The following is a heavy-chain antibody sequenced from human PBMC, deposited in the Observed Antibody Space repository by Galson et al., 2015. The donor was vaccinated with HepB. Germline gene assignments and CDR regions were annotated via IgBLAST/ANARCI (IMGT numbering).Heavy chain of an antibody. V-gene: IGHV3-30-3*01. D-gene: IGHD4-17*01. CDR3: ASGVEVGYGDYLGSGVY. Sequence: SLRLSCAASGFTFSSYAMHWVRQAPGKGLEWVAVISYDGSNKYYADSVKGRFTISRDNSKNTLYLQMNSLRAEDTAVYYCASGVEVGYGDYLGSGVYWGQGTLVTVSS. CDR2: ISYDGSNK. J-gene: IGHJ4*02. CDR1: GFTFSSYA.